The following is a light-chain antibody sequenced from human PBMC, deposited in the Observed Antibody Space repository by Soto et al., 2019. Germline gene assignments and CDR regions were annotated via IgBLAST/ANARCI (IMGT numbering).Light chain of an antibody. J-gene: IGLJ1*01. CDR2: EVS. CDR1: SSDVGGYNY. V-gene: IGLV2-14*01. CDR3: SSYTSSSTLV. Sequence: GYPAQAIAISSTGTSSDVGGYNYVSWYQQHPGKAPKRMIYEVSNRPSGVSNRFSGSKSGNTASLTISGLQAEDEADYYCSSYTSSSTLVFATGPKVTVL.